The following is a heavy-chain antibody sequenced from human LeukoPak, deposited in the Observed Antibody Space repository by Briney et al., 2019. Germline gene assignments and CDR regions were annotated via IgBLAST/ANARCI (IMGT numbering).Heavy chain of an antibody. J-gene: IGHJ5*02. CDR3: AGDERGGTYGHWFDP. D-gene: IGHD3-16*01. CDR1: GVSISNYY. V-gene: IGHV4-59*01. CDR2: IYYSGST. Sequence: PSETLSLTCTVSGVSISNYYWSWIRQPPGKGLEWIGYIYYSGSTNYNPSLKSRVTISVDTSKNQFSLKLSSVTAADTAVYYCAGDERGGTYGHWFDPWGQGTLVTVSS.